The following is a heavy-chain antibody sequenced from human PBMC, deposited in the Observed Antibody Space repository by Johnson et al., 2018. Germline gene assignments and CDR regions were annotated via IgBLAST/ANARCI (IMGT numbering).Heavy chain of an antibody. CDR1: GFTFDDYA. D-gene: IGHD2-8*01. J-gene: IGHJ6*02. CDR3: AKADINSYYDGMDV. Sequence: VQLVESGGGLVQPGRSLRLSCAASGFTFDDYAMHWVRQAPGKGLEWVSGISWNSGSIGYADSVKGRFTIPSDNAKNSLYLQMNSLRAGDTALYYCAKADINSYYDGMDVWGQGTTVTVSS. CDR2: ISWNSGSI. V-gene: IGHV3-9*01.